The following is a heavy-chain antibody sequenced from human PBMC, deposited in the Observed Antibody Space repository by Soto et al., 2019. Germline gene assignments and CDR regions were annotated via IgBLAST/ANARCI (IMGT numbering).Heavy chain of an antibody. CDR3: ARAREIDFWSGYYQTPAAFDI. CDR1: GYTFTGYY. Sequence: ASVKVSCKASGYTFTGYYMHWVRQAPGQGLEWMGWINPNSGGTNYAQKFQGRVTMTRDTSISTAYMELSRLRSDDTAVYYCARAREIDFWSGYYQTPAAFDIWGQGTMVTVSS. J-gene: IGHJ3*02. D-gene: IGHD3-3*01. CDR2: INPNSGGT. V-gene: IGHV1-2*02.